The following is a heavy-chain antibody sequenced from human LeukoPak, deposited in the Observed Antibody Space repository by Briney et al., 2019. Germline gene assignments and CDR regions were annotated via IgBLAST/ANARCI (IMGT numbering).Heavy chain of an antibody. CDR1: GFTFSSYA. CDR3: AKSIGYCSGGSCEAPDY. J-gene: IGHJ4*02. V-gene: IGHV3-30-3*02. CDR2: ISYDGSNK. D-gene: IGHD2-15*01. Sequence: PGGSLRLSCAASGFTFSSYAMHWVRQAPGKGLEWVAVISYDGSNKYYADSVKGRFTISRDNSKNTLYLQMNSLRAEDTAVYYCAKSIGYCSGGSCEAPDYWGQGTLVTVSS.